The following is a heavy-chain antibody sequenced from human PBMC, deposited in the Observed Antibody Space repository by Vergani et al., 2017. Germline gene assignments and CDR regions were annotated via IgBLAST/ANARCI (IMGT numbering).Heavy chain of an antibody. D-gene: IGHD2-2*01. CDR3: ARLLIIPSARYAFDV. CDR2: VSHSGDT. J-gene: IGHJ3*01. CDR1: GDSISSNPW. V-gene: IGHV4-4*03. Sequence: QVKLQESGPGLVKPPGTLSLNCAVSGDSISSNPWWSWVRQSPGKGLEWIGEVSHSGDTNYNPSLKRRVTMSVDKSTNQFSLKLTSVTAADTAVYYCARLLIIPSARYAFDVWSQGTSVTVSS.